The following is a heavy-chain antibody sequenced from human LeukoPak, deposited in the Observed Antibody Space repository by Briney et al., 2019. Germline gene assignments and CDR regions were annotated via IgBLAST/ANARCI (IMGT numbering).Heavy chain of an antibody. J-gene: IGHJ6*02. Sequence: GGSRRLSCAASGNYWMHWVRQAPGKRLVWVSRINSDGSSTSYADSVKGRFTISRDDAKNTLYLQMNSLRAEDTAVYYCARGEYDFWSGYLPGRSHYYYYGMDVWGQGTTVTVSS. CDR2: INSDGSST. D-gene: IGHD3-3*01. CDR3: ARGEYDFWSGYLPGRSHYYYYGMDV. CDR1: GNYW. V-gene: IGHV3-74*01.